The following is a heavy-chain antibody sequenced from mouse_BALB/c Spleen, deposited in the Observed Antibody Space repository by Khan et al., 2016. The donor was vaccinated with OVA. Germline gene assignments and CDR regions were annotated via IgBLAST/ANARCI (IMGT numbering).Heavy chain of an antibody. J-gene: IGHJ3*01. CDR3: ARLAYYYNSEGFAY. CDR1: GFTFSTFG. CDR2: INTGGFYT. Sequence: EVQLVESGGDLVKPGGSLKLSCAASGFTFSTFGMSWGRQSPDRRLEWVATINTGGFYTFYPDIVKGRFTIPRDNAKSTLYLQMSSLKSADTAIYYCARLAYYYNSEGFAYWGQGTLVTVSA. D-gene: IGHD1-1*01. V-gene: IGHV5-6*01.